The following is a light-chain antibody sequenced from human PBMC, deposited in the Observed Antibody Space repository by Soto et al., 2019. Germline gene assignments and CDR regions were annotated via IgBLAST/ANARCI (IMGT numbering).Light chain of an antibody. CDR1: QTISNW. Sequence: DIQMTQFPSTLSASIGDRVTITCRASQTISNWLAWYQQKPGKAPKLLIYKASSLETGVPSRFSGSGSGTEFTLTISSVQADDFATYYCQQYTRYSAYTFGQGTRLELK. V-gene: IGKV1-5*03. CDR2: KAS. CDR3: QQYTRYSAYT. J-gene: IGKJ2*01.